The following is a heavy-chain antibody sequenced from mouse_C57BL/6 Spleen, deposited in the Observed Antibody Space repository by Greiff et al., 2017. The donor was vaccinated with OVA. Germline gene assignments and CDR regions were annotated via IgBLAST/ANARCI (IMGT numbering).Heavy chain of an antibody. CDR3: ASSYYSNYDVMDY. D-gene: IGHD2-5*01. Sequence: QVQLKQPGAELVKPGASVKLSCKASGYTFTSYWMHWVKQRPGRGLEWIGRIDPNSGGTKYNEKFKSKATLTVDKPSSTAYMQLSSLTSEDSAVYYCASSYYSNYDVMDYWGQGTSVTVSS. CDR2: IDPNSGGT. J-gene: IGHJ4*01. CDR1: GYTFTSYW. V-gene: IGHV1-72*01.